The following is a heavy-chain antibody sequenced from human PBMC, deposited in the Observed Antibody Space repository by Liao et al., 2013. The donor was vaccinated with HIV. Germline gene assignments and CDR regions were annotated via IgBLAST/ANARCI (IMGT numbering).Heavy chain of an antibody. CDR1: GVSISTGSSF. D-gene: IGHD3-10*01. CDR2: IYHSGST. Sequence: QVQLQQSGPGLVKPSQTLSLTCSVSGVSISTGSSFWAWIRQPAGKGLEWIGRIYHSGSTNYKPSLKSRVTISVDTSTNQFSLKLNSVTAADTAVYYCAVGRDYYGSGTNYYYYMDVWGKGTTVTVSS. CDR3: AVGRDYYGSGTNYYYYMDV. J-gene: IGHJ6*03. V-gene: IGHV4-61*02.